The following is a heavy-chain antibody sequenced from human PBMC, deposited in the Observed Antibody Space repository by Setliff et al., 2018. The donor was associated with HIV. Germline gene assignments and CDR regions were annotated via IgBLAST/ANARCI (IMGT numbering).Heavy chain of an antibody. CDR1: RDSVSSNSAA. J-gene: IGHJ4*02. CDR3: ARVFVGSGNYYTHYFDC. Sequence: SQTLSLTCDISRDSVSSNSAAWNWIRQSPSRGLEWLGRTYYRSKLYNDYGVSVKGRITINADTSKNQFSLQVNSVTPEDAAVYYCARVFVGSGNYYTHYFDCWGQGTLVTVSS. D-gene: IGHD3-10*01. V-gene: IGHV6-1*01. CDR2: TYYRSKLYN.